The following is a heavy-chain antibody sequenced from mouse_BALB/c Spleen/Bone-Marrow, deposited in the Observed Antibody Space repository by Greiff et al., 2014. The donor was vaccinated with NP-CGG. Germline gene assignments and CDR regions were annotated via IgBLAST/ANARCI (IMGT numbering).Heavy chain of an antibody. D-gene: IGHD1-1*01. CDR2: IDPANGDT. CDR3: TKPSFYYGSSYWYFDV. J-gene: IGHJ1*01. V-gene: IGHV14-3*02. CDR1: GFNIKDTF. Sequence: EVKLVESGAELVKPGASVKLSCTASGFNIKDTFMHWVKQRPEQGLGWIGRIDPANGDTKYDPKFQGKATITADTSSNTAYLQLSSLTSEDTAVYYCTKPSFYYGSSYWYFDVWGAGTTVTVSS.